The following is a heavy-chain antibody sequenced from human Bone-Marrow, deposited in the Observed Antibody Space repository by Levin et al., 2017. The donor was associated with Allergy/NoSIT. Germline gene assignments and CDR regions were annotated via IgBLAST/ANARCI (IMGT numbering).Heavy chain of an antibody. J-gene: IGHJ4*02. V-gene: IGHV4-39*07. CDR2: SYYSGNT. D-gene: IGHD3-9*01. CDR3: ARAGRYDY. Sequence: SETLSLTCTVSGASISSSNYYWGWIRQPPGKGWEWIGSSYYSGNTYYNPFLKSRLTISVDTSKNQFSLKLRSVTAADTAVYYCARAGRYDYWGQGTLVTVSS. CDR1: GASISSSNYY.